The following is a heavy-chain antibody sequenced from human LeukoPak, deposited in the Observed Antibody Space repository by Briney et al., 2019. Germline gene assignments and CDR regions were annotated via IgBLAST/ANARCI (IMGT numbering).Heavy chain of an antibody. D-gene: IGHD3-10*02. V-gene: IGHV4-4*07. Sequence: SETLSLTCVVSGGSISAYYWNRIRQPAGKGLEWIGRLHSSGETTSNPSLMSRASMSLDTSRTHFTLKLTSVTAADTAIYYCATMFGESSDFDHWGQGTLVTVSS. J-gene: IGHJ4*02. CDR1: GGSISAYY. CDR3: ATMFGESSDFDH. CDR2: LHSSGET.